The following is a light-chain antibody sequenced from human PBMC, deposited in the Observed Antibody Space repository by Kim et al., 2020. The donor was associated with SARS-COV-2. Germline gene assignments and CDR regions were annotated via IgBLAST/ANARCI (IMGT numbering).Light chain of an antibody. J-gene: IGKJ4*01. CDR3: QQYNNWPPLT. Sequence: SPGKRATLSCRASQSVSRYLAWYQQKPGQAPRLLIYDTSTRATGIPARFSGSGSGTEFTLTISSLQSEDFAVYYCQQYNNWPPLTFGGGTKVDIK. CDR2: DTS. V-gene: IGKV3-15*01. CDR1: QSVSRY.